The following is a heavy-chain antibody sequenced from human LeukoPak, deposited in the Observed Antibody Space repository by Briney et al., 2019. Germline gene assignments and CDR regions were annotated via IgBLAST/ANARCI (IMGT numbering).Heavy chain of an antibody. CDR3: ARAVRGSYFFQH. CDR2: IIPILGMA. CDR1: GGTFSSYA. Sequence: SVKVSCKASGGTFSSYAISWVRQAPGQGLEWMGRIIPILGMANYAQKFQGRVTITADKSTSTAYMELSSLRSEDTAVYYCARAVRGSYFFQHWGQGTLVTVSS. D-gene: IGHD3-16*01. J-gene: IGHJ1*01. V-gene: IGHV1-69*04.